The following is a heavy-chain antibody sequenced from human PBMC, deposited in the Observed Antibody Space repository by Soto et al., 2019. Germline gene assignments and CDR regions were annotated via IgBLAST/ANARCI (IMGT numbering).Heavy chain of an antibody. CDR1: GFTFSSYW. Sequence: GGSLRLSCAASGFTFSSYWMHWVRQALGKGLVWVSRIHSDGSSTSYADSVKGRFTISRDNAKNTLYLQMNSLGAEDTAVYYCARDTYYRMDVWGQGTTVTVSS. J-gene: IGHJ6*02. V-gene: IGHV3-74*01. CDR3: ARDTYYRMDV. CDR2: IHSDGSST.